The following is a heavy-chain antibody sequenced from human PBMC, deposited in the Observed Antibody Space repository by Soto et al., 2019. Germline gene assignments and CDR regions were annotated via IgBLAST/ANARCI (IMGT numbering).Heavy chain of an antibody. D-gene: IGHD3-10*01. V-gene: IGHV4-59*01. CDR2: IYYSGST. CDR3: ARGYYRSGSYYHT. CDR1: GGSIRSYY. Sequence: SETLSLTCTVSGGSIRSYYWSWIRQPPGKGLEWIGYIYYSGSTNYNPSLKSRVTISVDTSKNQFSLKLSSVTAADTAVYYCARGYYRSGSYYHTWGQGTLVTVSS. J-gene: IGHJ5*02.